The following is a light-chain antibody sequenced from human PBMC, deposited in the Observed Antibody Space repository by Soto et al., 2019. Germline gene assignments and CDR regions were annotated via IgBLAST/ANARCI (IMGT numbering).Light chain of an antibody. Sequence: DIQMTQSPSTLSASVGDRVTITCRASQSISGWLAWYQQKPGKAPKLLIYDASSLESGVPSRFSGSGSGTEFTLTISSLQPDDFATYFCQQYKILWTFGQETKVEVK. V-gene: IGKV1-5*01. J-gene: IGKJ1*01. CDR3: QQYKILWT. CDR1: QSISGW. CDR2: DAS.